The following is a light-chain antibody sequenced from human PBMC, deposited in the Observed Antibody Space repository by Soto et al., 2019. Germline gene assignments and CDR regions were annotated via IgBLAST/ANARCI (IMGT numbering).Light chain of an antibody. J-gene: IGLJ1*01. CDR1: SSDVGGYDY. Sequence: QSVLTQPASVSGSPGQSITISSTGTSSDVGGYDYVSWYQQYPGKAPKFMIYEVTNRPSGVSHRFSGSKSGNTASLTISGLQAEDEADYYCTSYTTTSTYVFGTGTKVTVL. V-gene: IGLV2-14*01. CDR3: TSYTTTSTYV. CDR2: EVT.